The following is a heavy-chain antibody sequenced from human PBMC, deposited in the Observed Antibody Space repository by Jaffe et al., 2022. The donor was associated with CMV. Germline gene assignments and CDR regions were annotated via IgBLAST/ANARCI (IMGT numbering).Heavy chain of an antibody. CDR2: IYYSGST. Sequence: QLQLQESGPGLVKPSETLSLSCTVSGGSISNTNYYWAWIRQPPGKGLEWIASIYYSGSTYYNPSLKSRLTISVGTSKTHFSLKLNSVTAADAAVYFCARQKRSVGAVYYYYMDVWGKGTTVTVSS. V-gene: IGHV4-39*01. D-gene: IGHD6-25*01. CDR3: ARQKRSVGAVYYYYMDV. CDR1: GGSISNTNYY. J-gene: IGHJ6*03.